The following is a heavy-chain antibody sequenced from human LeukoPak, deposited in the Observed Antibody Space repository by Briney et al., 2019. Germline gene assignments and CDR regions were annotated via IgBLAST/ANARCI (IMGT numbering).Heavy chain of an antibody. CDR3: ASNSSSWYWFDY. Sequence: GGSLRLSCAASRFTFNNYAMSWVRQAPGKGLEWVSAISGSGGSTYYADSVKGRFTISRDNSKNTLYLQMNSLRAEDTAVYYCASNSSSWYWFDYWGQGTLVTVSS. CDR2: ISGSGGST. D-gene: IGHD6-13*01. CDR1: RFTFNNYA. V-gene: IGHV3-23*01. J-gene: IGHJ4*02.